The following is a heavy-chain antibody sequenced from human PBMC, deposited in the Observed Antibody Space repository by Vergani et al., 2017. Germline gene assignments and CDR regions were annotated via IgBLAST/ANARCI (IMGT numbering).Heavy chain of an antibody. J-gene: IGHJ4*02. V-gene: IGHV3-23*04. CDR3: AEDRATVTSLFDY. D-gene: IGHD4-17*01. CDR2: ISGGGGST. Sequence: VQLVESAGGVVQPGGSLRLSCAAPGFTFSSYAMSRVRQAPGKGLVWVSAISGGGGSTYYADSVKDRFTISRGDSKNTLYLQMNSLRAEDTAVDYCAEDRATVTSLFDYWGQGTLVTVSS. CDR1: GFTFSSYA.